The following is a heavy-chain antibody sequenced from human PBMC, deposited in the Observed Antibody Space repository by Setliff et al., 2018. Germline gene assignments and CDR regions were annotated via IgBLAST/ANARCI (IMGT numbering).Heavy chain of an antibody. CDR2: TIPMFGTT. Sequence: ASVKVSCKASGATFSSHGISWVRQAPGQGLEWMGGTIPMFGTTEYAQKFQGKLTIITDESTSTAYMELSSLRTEDTAVYYCAREGVDTRSSTDYRYYMDVWGKGTTVTVSS. CDR1: GATFSSHG. J-gene: IGHJ6*03. CDR3: AREGVDTRSSTDYRYYMDV. D-gene: IGHD5-18*01. V-gene: IGHV1-69*05.